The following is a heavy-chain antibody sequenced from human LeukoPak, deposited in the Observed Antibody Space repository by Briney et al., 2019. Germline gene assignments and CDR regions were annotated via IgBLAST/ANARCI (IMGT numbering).Heavy chain of an antibody. J-gene: IGHJ4*02. V-gene: IGHV3-7*01. CDR1: GFPFSSYW. Sequence: GGSLRLSCVASGFPFSSYWMTWVRQAPGKGLEWVANIKQDGSKKSYVDSVKGRFTISRDNYKNTLYLQMNSLRAEDTAVYYCARDRWDCSGGSCYADYWGQGTLVTVSS. CDR2: IKQDGSKK. CDR3: ARDRWDCSGGSCYADY. D-gene: IGHD2-15*01.